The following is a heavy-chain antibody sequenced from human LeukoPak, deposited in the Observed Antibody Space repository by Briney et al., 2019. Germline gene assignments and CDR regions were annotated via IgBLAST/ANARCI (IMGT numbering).Heavy chain of an antibody. Sequence: GRSLRLSCAASGFTFRSYAMHWVRQAPGKGLEWVAVISYDGSNKYYADSVKGRFTISRDNSKNTLYLQMNSLRAEDTAVYYCAREDFLDYWGQGTLVTVSS. V-gene: IGHV3-30-3*01. CDR2: ISYDGSNK. CDR1: GFTFRSYA. J-gene: IGHJ4*02. D-gene: IGHD3-3*01. CDR3: AREDFLDY.